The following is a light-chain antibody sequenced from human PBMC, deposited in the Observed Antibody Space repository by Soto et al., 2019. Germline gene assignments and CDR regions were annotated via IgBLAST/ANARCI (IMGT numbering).Light chain of an antibody. CDR1: QSITNW. CDR2: DAS. CDR3: QQYNNYSPT. Sequence: QVTPSPSTLAAFVRDRGNITCRASQSITNWVAWYQQKPGKAPKLLIYDASNLESGVPSRFSGGGSGTDFTLTVSSLQPDDFATYYCQQYNNYSPTFGQGTKV. J-gene: IGKJ1*01. V-gene: IGKV1-5*01.